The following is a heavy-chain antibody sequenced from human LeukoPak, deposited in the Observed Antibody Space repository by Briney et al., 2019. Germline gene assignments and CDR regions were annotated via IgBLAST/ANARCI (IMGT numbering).Heavy chain of an antibody. J-gene: IGHJ6*03. V-gene: IGHV4-34*01. CDR3: ARGLRSRFLEWSPGKNYYMDV. D-gene: IGHD3-3*01. Sequence: SETLSLTCAVSGGSFSGYYWSWIRQPPGKGLEWIGEINHSGSTNYNPSLKSRVTISVDTSKNQFSLKLSSVTAADTAVYYCARGLRSRFLEWSPGKNYYMDVWGKGTTVTVSS. CDR1: GGSFSGYY. CDR2: INHSGST.